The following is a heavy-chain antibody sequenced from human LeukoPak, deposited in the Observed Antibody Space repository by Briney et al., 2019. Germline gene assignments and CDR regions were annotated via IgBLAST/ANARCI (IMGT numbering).Heavy chain of an antibody. D-gene: IGHD2-21*02. CDR2: ISSVGNTI. J-gene: IGHJ6*03. Sequence: GGSLRLSCAASGFTFSDSCMSWIRQAPGKGLEWISYISSVGNTIYYADSVKGRFTISRDNARNSLYLQMNSLRAEDTAVYYCARSGDRAYYYYMDVWGKGTTVTVSS. CDR1: GFTFSDSC. V-gene: IGHV3-11*04. CDR3: ARSGDRAYYYYMDV.